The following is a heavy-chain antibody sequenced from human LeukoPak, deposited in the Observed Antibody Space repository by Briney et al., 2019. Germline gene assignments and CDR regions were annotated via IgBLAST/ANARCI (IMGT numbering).Heavy chain of an antibody. J-gene: IGHJ4*02. CDR3: ARDLGSYSSGWLDY. CDR2: INPNSGGT. D-gene: IGHD6-19*01. Sequence: ASVKVSCKASGYTFTGYYTHWVRQAPGQGLEWMGWINPNSGGTNYAQKFQGRVTMTRDTSISTAYMELSRLRSDDTAVYYCARDLGSYSSGWLDYWGQGTLVTVSS. CDR1: GYTFTGYY. V-gene: IGHV1-2*02.